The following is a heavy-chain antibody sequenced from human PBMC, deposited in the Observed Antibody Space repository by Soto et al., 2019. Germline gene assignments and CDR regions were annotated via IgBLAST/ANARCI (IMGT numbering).Heavy chain of an antibody. Sequence: QVQLVQSGAEEKKPGASVKVSCKASGYTFTSYAMHWVRQAPGQRLEWMGWINAGNGNTKYSQKFQGRVTITRDTSGGNAYMELGRLGSEGTGVYYCAGRIVVVTALDLWGQGTLVTVSS. J-gene: IGHJ4*02. V-gene: IGHV1-3*05. CDR1: GYTFTSYA. D-gene: IGHD2-21*02. CDR3: AGRIVVVTALDL. CDR2: INAGNGNT.